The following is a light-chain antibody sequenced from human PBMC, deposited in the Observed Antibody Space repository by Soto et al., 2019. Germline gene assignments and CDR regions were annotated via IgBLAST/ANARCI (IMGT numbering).Light chain of an antibody. V-gene: IGLV3-21*04. CDR2: YDS. CDR3: QVWNSNSDHPV. CDR1: NIGGKS. J-gene: IGLJ7*01. Sequence: SYELTQPPSVSVAPGETAKITWEGNNIGGKSVNWYQQKPGQAPVVVIYYDSDRPSGIPERFSGSNSRNTATLTISGVEAVDEADSYCQVWNSNSDHPVFGGGTQLTVL.